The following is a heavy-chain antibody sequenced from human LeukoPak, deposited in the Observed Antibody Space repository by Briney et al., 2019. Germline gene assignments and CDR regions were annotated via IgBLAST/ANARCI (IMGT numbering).Heavy chain of an antibody. CDR3: ARDRICLDP. CDR1: GYTFTGDY. CDR2: INPNSGGT. J-gene: IGHJ5*02. Sequence: ASVKVSCKASGYTFTGDYMHCVRQAPGQGLERMGWINPNSGGTNYAQKFQGRVTMTRDTFISTAYMELCRLRYDSTGLCNSARDRICLDPWGQGTLVSVSS. D-gene: IGHD2/OR15-2a*01. V-gene: IGHV1-2*02.